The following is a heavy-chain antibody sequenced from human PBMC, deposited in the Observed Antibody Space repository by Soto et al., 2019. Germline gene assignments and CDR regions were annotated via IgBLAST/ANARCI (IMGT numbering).Heavy chain of an antibody. V-gene: IGHV3-48*02. J-gene: IGHJ4*02. CDR3: ARDEDFSFDY. CDR1: GFTFSSYS. CDR2: IRGSGSGT. Sequence: GGSLRLSCAASGFTFSSYSMNWVRQAPGKGLEWVSNIRGSGSGTYYADSVKGRFIISRDNAKNSLYLQMNSLRDGDTAVYYCARDEDFSFDYWGQGTLVTVSS.